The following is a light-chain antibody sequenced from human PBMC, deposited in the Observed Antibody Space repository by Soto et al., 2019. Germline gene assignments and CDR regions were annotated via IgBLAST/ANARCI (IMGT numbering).Light chain of an antibody. CDR1: QSISRY. J-gene: IGKJ1*01. Sequence: DIQMTQSPSSLSASVGDRITITCRASQSISRYLNWYQHKPGKAPKLLINAASSWERGVPSRFSGGGSGTDFTLNISSLQPDDFATYYCQQNYRATPWTFGQGTKVEVK. V-gene: IGKV1-39*01. CDR2: AAS. CDR3: QQNYRATPWT.